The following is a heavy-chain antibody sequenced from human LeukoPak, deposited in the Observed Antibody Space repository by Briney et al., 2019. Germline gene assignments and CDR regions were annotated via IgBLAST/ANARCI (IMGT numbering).Heavy chain of an antibody. CDR3: ARIAVAGSYYMDV. Sequence: GGSLRLSCAASGVTFSTYAMSWVRQAPGKGLEWVSSISSSSSYIYYADSVKGRFTISRDNAKNSLYLQMNSLRAEDTAVYYCARIAVAGSYYMDVWGKGTTVTISS. CDR1: GVTFSTYA. V-gene: IGHV3-21*01. J-gene: IGHJ6*03. CDR2: ISSSSSYI. D-gene: IGHD6-19*01.